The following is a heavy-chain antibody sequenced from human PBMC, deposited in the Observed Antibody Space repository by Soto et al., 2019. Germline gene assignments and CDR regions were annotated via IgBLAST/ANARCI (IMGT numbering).Heavy chain of an antibody. J-gene: IGHJ6*02. V-gene: IGHV1-69*12. D-gene: IGHD2-2*01. CDR3: ASHSSLRGYCISTSCYGYYYGMDV. CDR1: GGTFSSYA. Sequence: QVQLVQSGAEVKKPGSSVKVSCKASGGTFSSYAISWVRQAPGQGLEWMGGIIPIFGTADYAQKFQGRVTITEDETTITAYMALSSQRSEDTAVYYCASHSSLRGYCISTSCYGYYYGMDVWGQGTMVTVSS. CDR2: IIPIFGTA.